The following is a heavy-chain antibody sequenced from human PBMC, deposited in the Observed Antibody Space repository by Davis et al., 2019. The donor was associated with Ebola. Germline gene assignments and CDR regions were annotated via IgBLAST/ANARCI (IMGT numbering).Heavy chain of an antibody. CDR3: ARGGYDFWSGYYYYYYGMDV. CDR2: IYYSGST. D-gene: IGHD3-3*01. V-gene: IGHV4-59*01. J-gene: IGHJ6*02. Sequence: PGGSLRLSCTVSGGSISSYYWSWIRQPPGKGLEWIGYIYYSGSTNYNPSLKSRVTISVDTSKNQFSLKLSSVTAADTAVYYCARGGYDFWSGYYYYYYGMDVWGQGTTVTVSS. CDR1: GGSISSYY.